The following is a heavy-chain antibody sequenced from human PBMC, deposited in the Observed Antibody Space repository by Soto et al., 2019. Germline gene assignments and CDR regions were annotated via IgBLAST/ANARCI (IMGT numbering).Heavy chain of an antibody. CDR3: ARDCARTGCSVWKL. D-gene: IGHD2-2*01. Sequence: EAQLLESGGDLVQPGGSLRLSCAASGFTLSDYAMTWVRQAPGKGLEWVSGITGSSEITYYADSVKGRFTISRDNSKNTVSLQMNGLRAEDSAIYYCARDCARTGCSVWKLWGQGTLVTVSP. J-gene: IGHJ4*02. CDR1: GFTLSDYA. V-gene: IGHV3-23*01. CDR2: ITGSSEIT.